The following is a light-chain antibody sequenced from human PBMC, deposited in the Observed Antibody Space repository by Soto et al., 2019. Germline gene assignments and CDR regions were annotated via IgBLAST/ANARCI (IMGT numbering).Light chain of an antibody. CDR1: RSVTNTY. CDR2: ATS. J-gene: IGKJ1*01. V-gene: IGKV3-20*01. CDR3: QHYGDSPT. Sequence: VLTQSPATLSLSAGERATLSCRASRSVTNTYLSWYQHKPGQAPRLLLYATSTRAAAIPARFSGSGSGTDFTLTIDTLEPEDVAVYYCQHYGDSPTFGRGTKVDI.